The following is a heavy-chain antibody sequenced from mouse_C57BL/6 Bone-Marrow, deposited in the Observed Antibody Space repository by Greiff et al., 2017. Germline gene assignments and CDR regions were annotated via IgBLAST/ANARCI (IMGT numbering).Heavy chain of an antibody. Sequence: QVQLQQPGAELVKPGASVKLSCKASGYTFTSYWMQWVKQRPGQGLEWIGGLDPSDSYTNYNQKFKGKATLTVDTSSSTAYMQLSSLTSEDSAVYYCASTAQRGDYWGQGTTLTVSS. CDR1: GYTFTSYW. CDR3: ASTAQRGDY. CDR2: LDPSDSYT. D-gene: IGHD3-2*02. V-gene: IGHV1-50*01. J-gene: IGHJ2*01.